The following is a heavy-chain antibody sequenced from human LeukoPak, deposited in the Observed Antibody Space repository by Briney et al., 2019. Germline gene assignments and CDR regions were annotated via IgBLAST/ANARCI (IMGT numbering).Heavy chain of an antibody. V-gene: IGHV1-69*13. CDR2: IIPIFGTA. CDR1: GGTFSSYA. Sequence: SVKVSCKASGGTFSSYAISWVRQAPGQGLEWMGVIIPIFGTANYAQKFQGRVTITADESTSTAYMELSSLRSEDTAVYYCARGWDVVVPAAMGSGYYYGMDVWGQGTTVTVSS. J-gene: IGHJ6*02. CDR3: ARGWDVVVPAAMGSGYYYGMDV. D-gene: IGHD2-2*01.